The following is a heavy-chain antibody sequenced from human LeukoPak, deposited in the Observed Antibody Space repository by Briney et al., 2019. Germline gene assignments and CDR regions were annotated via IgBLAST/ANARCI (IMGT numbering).Heavy chain of an antibody. CDR1: GFTFSSYS. D-gene: IGHD1-26*01. CDR3: ARAPLSGSWFDY. Sequence: GGSLRLSCAASGFTFSSYSMNWVRQAPGKGLEWVSSISSSSSYIYYADSVKGRFTISRDNAKNSLYLQMNSLRAEDTAVYYCARAPLSGSWFDYWGQGTLVTVSP. V-gene: IGHV3-21*01. J-gene: IGHJ4*02. CDR2: ISSSSSYI.